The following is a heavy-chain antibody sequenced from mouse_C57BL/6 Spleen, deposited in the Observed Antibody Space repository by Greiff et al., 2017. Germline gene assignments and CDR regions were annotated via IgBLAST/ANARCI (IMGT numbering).Heavy chain of an antibody. V-gene: IGHV1-59*01. D-gene: IGHD2-4*01. CDR1: GYTFTSYW. Sequence: VKLQQPGAELVRPGTSVKLSCKASGYTFTSYWMHWVKQRPGQGLEWIGVIDPSDSYTNYNQKFKGKATLTVDTSSSTAYMQLSSLTSEDSAVYYCAWDPIYYDYATWFAYWGQGTLVTVSA. CDR2: IDPSDSYT. J-gene: IGHJ3*01. CDR3: AWDPIYYDYATWFAY.